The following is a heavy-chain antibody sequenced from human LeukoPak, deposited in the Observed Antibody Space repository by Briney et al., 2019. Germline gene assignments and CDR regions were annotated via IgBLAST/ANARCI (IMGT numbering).Heavy chain of an antibody. Sequence: SETLSLTCAVSGYSIISGYYWGWIRQPPGKGLEWIGSIYHSGSTYYNPSLKSRVTISVDTSKNQFSLKLSSVTAADTAVYYCARERDYVWGSYRPKVDYWGQGALVTVSS. CDR1: GYSIISGYY. V-gene: IGHV4-38-2*02. J-gene: IGHJ4*02. CDR3: ARERDYVWGSYRPKVDY. CDR2: IYHSGST. D-gene: IGHD3-16*02.